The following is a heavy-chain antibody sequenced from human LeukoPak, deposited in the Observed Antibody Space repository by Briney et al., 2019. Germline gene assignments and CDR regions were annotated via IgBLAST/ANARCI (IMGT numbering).Heavy chain of an antibody. D-gene: IGHD1-1*01. CDR2: INHSGST. J-gene: IGHJ6*02. Sequence: PSETLSLTCAVYGGSFSGYYWSWIRKPPGKGLEWIGEINHSGSTNYNPSLKSRVTISVDTSMNQFSLKLSSVTAADTAVYYCAKGDSDNWPSLWFTDFGMDVWGQGATVTVSS. CDR3: AKGDSDNWPSLWFTDFGMDV. CDR1: GGSFSGYY. V-gene: IGHV4-34*01.